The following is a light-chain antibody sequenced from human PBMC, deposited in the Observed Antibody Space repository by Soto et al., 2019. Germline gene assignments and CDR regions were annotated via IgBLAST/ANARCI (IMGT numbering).Light chain of an antibody. CDR3: CSYSGSSTIVV. J-gene: IGLJ2*01. Sequence: QSALTQPASVSGSPGQSITISCTGTSSDVGGYNFVSWYQQHPGKAPRLMILDVNNRPSGVSTRFPGSKSGNTASLTISGLQAEDEADYYCCSYSGSSTIVVFGGGTKLTVL. V-gene: IGLV2-14*03. CDR1: SSDVGGYNF. CDR2: DVN.